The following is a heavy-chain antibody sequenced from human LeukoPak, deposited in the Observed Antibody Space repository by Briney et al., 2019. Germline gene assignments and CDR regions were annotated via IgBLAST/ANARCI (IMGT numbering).Heavy chain of an antibody. Sequence: GGSLRLSCAASGFTVSSNYMSWVRQAPGKGLEWVSIIYSGGSTFYADSVKGRFTISRDNSKNTLYLQMNSLRAEDTAVYYCASYGDYVEFDPWGQGTLVTVSS. J-gene: IGHJ5*02. CDR2: IYSGGST. D-gene: IGHD4-17*01. V-gene: IGHV3-53*01. CDR3: ASYGDYVEFDP. CDR1: GFTVSSNY.